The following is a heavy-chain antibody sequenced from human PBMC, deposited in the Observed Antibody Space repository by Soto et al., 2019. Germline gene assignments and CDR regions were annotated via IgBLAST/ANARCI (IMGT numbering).Heavy chain of an antibody. CDR3: ARFRDILTGYPVEYYFDY. Sequence: QLQLQESGPGLVKPSETLSLTCTVSGGSISSSSYYWGWIRQPPGKGLEWIGSIYYSGSTYYNPSLKSRVTISVDTSKKQFSLKLSSVTAADTAVYYCARFRDILTGYPVEYYFDYWGQGTLVTVSS. CDR2: IYYSGST. J-gene: IGHJ4*02. CDR1: GGSISSSSYY. V-gene: IGHV4-39*01. D-gene: IGHD3-9*01.